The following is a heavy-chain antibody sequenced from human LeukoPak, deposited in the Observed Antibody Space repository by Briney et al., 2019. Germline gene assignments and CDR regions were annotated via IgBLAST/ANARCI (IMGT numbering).Heavy chain of an antibody. D-gene: IGHD6-13*01. CDR3: ARVGRAIAAAGFGAFDI. CDR1: GFTFSDYY. Sequence: PGGSLRLSCAASGFTFSDYYMSWIRQAPGKGLEWVSYISSSGSNIKYADSLKGRFTISRDNAKNSLYLQMNSLRAEDTAVYYCARVGRAIAAAGFGAFDIWAQGTMVTVSS. CDR2: ISSSGSNI. V-gene: IGHV3-11*01. J-gene: IGHJ3*02.